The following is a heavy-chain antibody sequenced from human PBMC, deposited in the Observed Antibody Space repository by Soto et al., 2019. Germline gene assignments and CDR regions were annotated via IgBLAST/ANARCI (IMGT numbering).Heavy chain of an antibody. CDR1: GYTFTSYD. D-gene: IGHD6-13*01. V-gene: IGHV1-8*01. CDR2: MNPNSGNT. J-gene: IGHJ4*02. Sequence: ASVKGSCKASGYTFTSYDINWVRQATGQGLEWMGWMNPNSGNTGYAQKFQGRVTMTRNTSISTAYMELSSLRSEDTAVYYCARADPAAADEFDYWGQGTLVTVSS. CDR3: ARADPAAADEFDY.